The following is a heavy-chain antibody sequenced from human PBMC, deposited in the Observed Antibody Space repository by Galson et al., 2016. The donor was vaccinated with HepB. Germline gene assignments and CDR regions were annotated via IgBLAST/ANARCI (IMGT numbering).Heavy chain of an antibody. CDR2: ILYDGDNK. CDR3: ADGSFDY. Sequence: SLRLSCAASGLNFSNSDMNWVRQAPGKGLEWVALILYDGDNKYYADSAKGRFTVSRDTSKNTLFLQMNSLIVEDTAVYYCADGSFDYWGQGTLVTVSS. CDR1: GLNFSNSD. J-gene: IGHJ4*02. V-gene: IGHV3-30*03.